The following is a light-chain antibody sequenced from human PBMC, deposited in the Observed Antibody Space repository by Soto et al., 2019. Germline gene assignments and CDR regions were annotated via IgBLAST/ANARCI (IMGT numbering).Light chain of an antibody. CDR2: SNN. CDR1: SSNIGSNT. Sequence: QSVLTQPPSASGTAGQRVTISCSGSSSNIGSNTVNWYQQLPGTAPKLLIYSNNQRTSGVPDRFYGSKSGTSASLAISGLQSEDEADYYCAAWDDSLNGYVLGTGTKVTVL. CDR3: AAWDDSLNGYV. V-gene: IGLV1-44*01. J-gene: IGLJ1*01.